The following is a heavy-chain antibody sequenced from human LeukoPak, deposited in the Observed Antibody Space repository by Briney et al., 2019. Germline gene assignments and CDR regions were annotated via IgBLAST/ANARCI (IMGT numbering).Heavy chain of an antibody. CDR2: IYHSGST. J-gene: IGHJ4*02. V-gene: IGHV4-38-2*02. CDR1: GYSISSGYY. D-gene: IGHD6-19*01. Sequence: SETLSLTCTVSGYSISSGYYWAWIRQPPGKGLEWIGSIYHSGSTYYNPSLKSRVTISVDTSKNQFSLKLTSVTAADTAVYYCARWQVWIHPFDYRGQGTLVTVSS. CDR3: ARWQVWIHPFDY.